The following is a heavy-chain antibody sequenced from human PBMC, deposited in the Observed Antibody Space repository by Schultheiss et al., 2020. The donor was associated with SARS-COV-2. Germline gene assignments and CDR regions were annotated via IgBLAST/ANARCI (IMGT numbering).Heavy chain of an antibody. V-gene: IGHV3-9*01. CDR2: ISWNSGSI. Sequence: GGSLRLSFAASGFTFDDYAMHWVRQAPGKGLEWVSGISWNSGSIGYADSVKGRFTISRDNAKNSLYLQMNSLRAEDTAVYYCARASYYYDFWSGYYPSHPFDYWGQGTLVTVSS. D-gene: IGHD3-3*01. CDR3: ARASYYYDFWSGYYPSHPFDY. CDR1: GFTFDDYA. J-gene: IGHJ4*02.